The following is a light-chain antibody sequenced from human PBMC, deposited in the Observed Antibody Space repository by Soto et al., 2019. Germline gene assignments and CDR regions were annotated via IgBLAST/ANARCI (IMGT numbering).Light chain of an antibody. CDR3: CSYAGSYTVV. V-gene: IGLV2-11*01. CDR1: SSDVGGYNY. Sequence: QSALTQPRSVSGSPGQSVTISCTGTSSDVGGYNYVSWYQQHPGKAPKLMIYDVSKRPSGVPDRFSGYKSGNTASLTISGLQAEDEVDYYCCSYAGSYTVVFGGGTKLTVL. J-gene: IGLJ2*01. CDR2: DVS.